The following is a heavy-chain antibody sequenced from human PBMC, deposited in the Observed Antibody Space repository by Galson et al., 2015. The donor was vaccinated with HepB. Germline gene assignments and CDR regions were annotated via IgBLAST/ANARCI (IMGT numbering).Heavy chain of an antibody. Sequence: SLRLSCAVSGLSFTSHAMNWVRQAPGKGLEWVASISGSGDDTLYADSVQGRLTISRDNYKNTVYLQLDSLRAEDTALYYCAKDYYLFNIAASYFISWGRGTLVAVSS. J-gene: IGHJ4*02. D-gene: IGHD3-22*01. V-gene: IGHV3-23*01. CDR2: ISGSGDDT. CDR1: GLSFTSHA. CDR3: AKDYYLFNIAASYFIS.